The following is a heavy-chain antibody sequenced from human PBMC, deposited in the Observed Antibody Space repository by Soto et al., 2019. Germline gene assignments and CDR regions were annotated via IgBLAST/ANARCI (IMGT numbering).Heavy chain of an antibody. V-gene: IGHV1-18*01. CDR2: ISAYNGNT. CDR1: GYTFTSYG. D-gene: IGHD6-19*01. Sequence: ASVKVSCKASGYTFTSYGISWVRQAPGQGLEWMGWISAYNGNTNYAQKLQGRVTMTTDTSTSTAYMELRSLRSDDTTVYYCARVPFSHSSGWYFYGMDVWGQGTTVTVSS. J-gene: IGHJ6*02. CDR3: ARVPFSHSSGWYFYGMDV.